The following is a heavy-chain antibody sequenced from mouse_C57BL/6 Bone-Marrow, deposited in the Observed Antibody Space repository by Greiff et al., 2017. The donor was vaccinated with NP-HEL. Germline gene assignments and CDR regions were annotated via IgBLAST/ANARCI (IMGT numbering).Heavy chain of an antibody. CDR2: IYPRSGNT. D-gene: IGHD1-1*01. CDR1: GYTFTSYG. J-gene: IGHJ2*01. Sequence: VQLQQSGAELARPGASVKLSCKASGYTFTSYGISWVKQRTGQGLEWIGEIYPRSGNTSYNEKFKGKATLTADKSSSTAYMELRSLTSEDSAVYFCAIYYYGSSGFFDYWGQGTTLTVSS. V-gene: IGHV1-81*01. CDR3: AIYYYGSSGFFDY.